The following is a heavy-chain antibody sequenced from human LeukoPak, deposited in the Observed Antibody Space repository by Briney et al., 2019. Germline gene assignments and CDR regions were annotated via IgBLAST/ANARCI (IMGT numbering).Heavy chain of an antibody. J-gene: IGHJ4*02. CDR1: GDSINSGSYY. D-gene: IGHD4-17*01. Sequence: SQTLSLTCTVSGDSINSGSYYWSWIRQPAGKGLEWIGRIYNSGSANYNPSLKSRVTISVDTSKNQFSLRLSSVTAADTAVYYCARAIDYGDSYFDYWGQGTLVTVSS. CDR3: ARAIDYGDSYFDY. CDR2: IYNSGSA. V-gene: IGHV4-61*02.